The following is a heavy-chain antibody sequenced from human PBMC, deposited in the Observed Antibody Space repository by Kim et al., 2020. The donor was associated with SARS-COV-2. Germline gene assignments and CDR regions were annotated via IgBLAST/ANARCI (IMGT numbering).Heavy chain of an antibody. V-gene: IGHV1-69*13. CDR1: GGTFSSYA. D-gene: IGHD3-22*01. CDR3: AREFPYYYDSSGYYSRGFDY. CDR2: IIPIFGTA. J-gene: IGHJ4*02. Sequence: SVKVSCKASGGTFSSYAISWVRQAPGQGLEWMGGIIPIFGTANYAQKFQGRVTITADESTSTAYMELSSLRSEDTAVYYCAREFPYYYDSSGYYSRGFDYWGQGTLVTVSS.